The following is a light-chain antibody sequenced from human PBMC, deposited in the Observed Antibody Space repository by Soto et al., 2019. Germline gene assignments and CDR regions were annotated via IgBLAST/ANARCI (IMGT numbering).Light chain of an antibody. Sequence: EIVLTQSPGNLSLSPGERATLSCRASQSVSSSYLAWYQQKPGQAPRLLIYGASRRATGIPDRFSGSGSGTDFTLTISRLEPEDFAVYYCRQYGSSPLAFGGGTKVEI. CDR1: QSVSSSY. CDR2: GAS. J-gene: IGKJ4*01. CDR3: RQYGSSPLA. V-gene: IGKV3-20*01.